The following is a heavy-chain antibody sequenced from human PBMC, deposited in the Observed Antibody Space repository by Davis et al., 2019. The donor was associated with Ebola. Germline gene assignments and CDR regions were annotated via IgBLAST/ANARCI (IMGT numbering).Heavy chain of an antibody. CDR1: GFTFSSYA. Sequence: GESLKISCAASGFTFSSYAMSWVRQAPGKGLEWVSAISGSGGSTYYADSVKGRFTISRDNAKNSLYLQMNSLRDEDTAVYYCAGNVLLWFGELLYRDYGMDVWGQGTTVTVSS. V-gene: IGHV3-23*01. J-gene: IGHJ6*02. CDR2: ISGSGGST. D-gene: IGHD3-10*01. CDR3: AGNVLLWFGELLYRDYGMDV.